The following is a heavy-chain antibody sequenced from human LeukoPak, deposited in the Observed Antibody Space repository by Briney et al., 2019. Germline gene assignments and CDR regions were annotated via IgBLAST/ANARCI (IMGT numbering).Heavy chain of an antibody. D-gene: IGHD2-15*01. CDR3: ARAYCSGGDCYSKSNFDS. CDR1: GYTFTAYY. Sequence: GASVKVSCKASGYTFTAYYMHWVRQAPGQGLEWMGWINPNSGGTNYAQKFQGRVTMTRDTSISTAYMELGRLRFDDTAVYYCARAYCSGGDCYSKSNFDSWGQGTLVAVSS. V-gene: IGHV1-2*02. J-gene: IGHJ4*02. CDR2: INPNSGGT.